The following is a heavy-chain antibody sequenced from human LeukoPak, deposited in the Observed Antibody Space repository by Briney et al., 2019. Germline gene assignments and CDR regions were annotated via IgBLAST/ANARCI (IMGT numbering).Heavy chain of an antibody. CDR1: GFTFSSYS. V-gene: IGHV3-74*01. CDR3: VRDVAPSGTVWFDS. J-gene: IGHJ5*01. D-gene: IGHD6-13*01. CDR2: ISDDGRVT. Sequence: PGGSLRLSCAASGFTFSSYSMNWVRQAPGKGLVWVSRISDDGRVTLYADFVKGRFTISRDNAKNTLSLQMNSLRVEDTAVYYCVRDVAPSGTVWFDSWGQGTLVTVSS.